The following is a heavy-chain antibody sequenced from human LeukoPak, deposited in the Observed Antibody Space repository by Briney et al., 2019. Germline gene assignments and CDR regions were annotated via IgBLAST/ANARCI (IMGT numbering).Heavy chain of an antibody. Sequence: PGGSLRLSCAASGFTFSNYWMHWVRQAPGKGLEWVSRIKSDGSITSYADAVKGRFTISRDNAKSTLYLQMNSLRAEDTAVYYCVWLGKLARFDPWGQGTLVTVSS. CDR1: GFTFSNYW. V-gene: IGHV3-74*01. D-gene: IGHD3-10*01. J-gene: IGHJ5*02. CDR3: VWLGKLARFDP. CDR2: IKSDGSIT.